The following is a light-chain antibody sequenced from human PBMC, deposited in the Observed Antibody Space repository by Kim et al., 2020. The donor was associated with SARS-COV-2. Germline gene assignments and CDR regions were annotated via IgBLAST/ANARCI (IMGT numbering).Light chain of an antibody. CDR2: RNN. J-gene: IGLJ2*01. CDR1: SSNIGAYY. CDR3: AAWDDSLIGVV. V-gene: IGLV1-47*01. Sequence: QSVLTPPPSASVTPGQRVNISCSGSSSNIGAYYVYWYQQLPGTPPKALIYRNNLRPSGVPDRFSRSKSATAASLASSGLRSEDEADYYCAAWDDSLIGVVFGGGTKLTVL.